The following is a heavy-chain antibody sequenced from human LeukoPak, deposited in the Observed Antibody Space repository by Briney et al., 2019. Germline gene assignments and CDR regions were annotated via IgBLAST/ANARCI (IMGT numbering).Heavy chain of an antibody. J-gene: IGHJ4*02. CDR2: IYYSGST. CDR3: ARDPGATTCSYGCFDY. CDR1: GGSISSGDYY. Sequence: SETLSLTCTVSGGSISSGDYYWSWLRQPPGKGLEWIGYIYYSGSTYYNPSLKSRVTISVDTSKNRFSLKLSSVTAADTAVYYCARDPGATTCSYGCFDYWGQGTLVAVSS. V-gene: IGHV4-30-4*01. D-gene: IGHD5-18*01.